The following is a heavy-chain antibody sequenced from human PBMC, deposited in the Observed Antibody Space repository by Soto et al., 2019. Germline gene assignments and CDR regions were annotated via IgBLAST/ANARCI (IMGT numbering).Heavy chain of an antibody. CDR1: GFTFSSYV. CDR3: AKVPYDFWSGYYPPLYFDY. V-gene: IGHV3-23*01. J-gene: IGHJ4*02. Sequence: EVQLLESGGGLVQPGGSLRLSCAASGFTFSSYVMSWVRQAPGKGLEWVAGISGSGVSTYYADSVKGRFTMSRDNSKNTLYLQMNSLRAEDTAVYYCAKVPYDFWSGYYPPLYFDYWGQGTLVTVSS. D-gene: IGHD3-3*01. CDR2: ISGSGVST.